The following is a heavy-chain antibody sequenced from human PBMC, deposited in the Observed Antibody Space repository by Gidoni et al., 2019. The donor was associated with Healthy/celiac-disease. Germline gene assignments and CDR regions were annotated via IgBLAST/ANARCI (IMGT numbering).Heavy chain of an antibody. CDR1: GGSFSGYY. V-gene: IGHV4-34*01. CDR2: INHSGST. CDR3: ARGDGDYLTY. D-gene: IGHD4-17*01. J-gene: IGHJ4*02. Sequence: QVQLQQWGAGLLKPSETLSLTCGVYGGSFSGYYWSWIRQPPGKGLEWIGEINHSGSTNYDPSLKSRLTISVDTSKNQFSVKLSSVTAADTAVYYCARGDGDYLTYWGQGTLVTVSS.